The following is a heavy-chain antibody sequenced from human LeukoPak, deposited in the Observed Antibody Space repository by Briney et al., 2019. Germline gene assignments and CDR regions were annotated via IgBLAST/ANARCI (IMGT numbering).Heavy chain of an antibody. CDR2: INHSGST. D-gene: IGHD4-17*01. CDR3: ARGPRGRAEPTTVTTRNKSGLLFDY. J-gene: IGHJ4*02. V-gene: IGHV4-34*01. Sequence: PGGSLRLSCAASGFTFSDYYMSWFRQPPGKGLEWIGEINHSGSTNYNPSLKSRVTISVDTSKNQFSLKLSSVTAADTAVYYCARGPRGRAEPTTVTTRNKSGLLFDYWGQGTLVTVSS. CDR1: GFTFSDYY.